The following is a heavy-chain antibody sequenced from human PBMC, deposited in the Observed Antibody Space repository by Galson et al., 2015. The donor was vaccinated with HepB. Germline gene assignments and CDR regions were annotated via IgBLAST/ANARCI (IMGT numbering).Heavy chain of an antibody. CDR1: GFTFSDYY. CDR3: ARDQRTDSGWIYYYYGMDV. CDR2: ISSSSSYT. J-gene: IGHJ6*02. D-gene: IGHD6-19*01. V-gene: IGHV3-11*05. Sequence: SLRLSCAASGFTFSDYYMSWIRQAPGKGLEWVSYISSSSSYTNYADSVKGRFTISRDNAKNSLYLQMNSLRAEDTAVYYCARDQRTDSGWIYYYYGMDVWGQGTTVTVSS.